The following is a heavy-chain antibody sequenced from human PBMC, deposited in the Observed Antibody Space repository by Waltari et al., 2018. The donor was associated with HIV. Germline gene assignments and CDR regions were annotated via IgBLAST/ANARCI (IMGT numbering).Heavy chain of an antibody. CDR1: GDTVSSSNSA. J-gene: IGHJ6*02. CDR2: TYYRSKWYS. D-gene: IGHD1-1*01. Sequence: QVVLQQSGPGLLKSSQTLSPTCAISGDTVSSSNSAWNWIRQSPSRGLEWLGRTYYRSKWYSDYALSVRSRITIRADTSKNQFSLQLNSVTPEDTAVYFCARDGPGDYYYYGVDVWGLGTTITVSS. CDR3: ARDGPGDYYYYGVDV. V-gene: IGHV6-1*01.